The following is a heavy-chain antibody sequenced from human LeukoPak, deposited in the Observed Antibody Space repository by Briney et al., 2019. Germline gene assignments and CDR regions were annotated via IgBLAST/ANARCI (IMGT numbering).Heavy chain of an antibody. Sequence: SETLSLTCTVSGGSISSNTYYWSWIRQPAGKGLEWIGRIYTSGSTNYNPSLKSRVTISVDTSKNQFSLKLSSVTAADTAVYYCARGGADYYDSSGYWYFDYWGQGTLVTVSS. V-gene: IGHV4-61*02. CDR3: ARGGADYYDSSGYWYFDY. D-gene: IGHD3-22*01. CDR1: GGSISSNTYY. CDR2: IYTSGST. J-gene: IGHJ4*02.